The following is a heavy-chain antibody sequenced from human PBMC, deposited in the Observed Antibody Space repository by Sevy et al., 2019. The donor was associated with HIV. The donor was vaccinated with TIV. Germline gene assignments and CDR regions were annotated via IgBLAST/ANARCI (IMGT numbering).Heavy chain of an antibody. Sequence: ASVKVSCKASGYTFTSYDINWVRQATGQGHEWMGWMNHNSGNTGYAQKFQGRVTMTRNTSISTAYIELSSLRSEDTAVYYCARFLSTSYYYYSAMDVWGQGTTVTVSS. CDR1: GYTFTSYD. CDR2: MNHNSGNT. V-gene: IGHV1-8*01. J-gene: IGHJ6*02. D-gene: IGHD2-2*01. CDR3: ARFLSTSYYYYSAMDV.